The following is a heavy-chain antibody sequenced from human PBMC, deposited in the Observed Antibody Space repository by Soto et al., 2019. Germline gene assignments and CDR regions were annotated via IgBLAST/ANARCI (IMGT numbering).Heavy chain of an antibody. Sequence: TETLSLTCTVSGDSISSGSYWGWIRQPPGEGPEWIASIYHGGTTFYNPSLKSRISISVDTSKNQFSLRLTSVTAADTATYYCARVHIMVVAGSTFDYWGTGTLVT. D-gene: IGHD2-21*02. J-gene: IGHJ4*03. CDR3: ARVHIMVVAGSTFDY. CDR1: GDSISSGSY. CDR2: IYHGGTT. V-gene: IGHV4-38-2*02.